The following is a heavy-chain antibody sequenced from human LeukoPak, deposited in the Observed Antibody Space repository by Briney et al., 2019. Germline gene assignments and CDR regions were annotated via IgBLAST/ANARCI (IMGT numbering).Heavy chain of an antibody. D-gene: IGHD3-22*01. CDR1: GYSFSSYD. V-gene: IGHV1-8*01. CDR3: ATAQSGYYQRDDAFDI. J-gene: IGHJ3*02. CDR2: LNPNSGNT. Sequence: ASVKVSCKTSGYSFSSYDSTWVRQATGQGLEWMGGLNPNSGNTGYAQKFQGRVTMTEDTSTDTAYMELSSLRSEDTAVYYCATAQSGYYQRDDAFDIWGQGTMVTVSS.